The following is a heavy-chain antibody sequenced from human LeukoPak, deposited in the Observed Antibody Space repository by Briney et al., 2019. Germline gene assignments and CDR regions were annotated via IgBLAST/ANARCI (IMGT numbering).Heavy chain of an antibody. J-gene: IGHJ6*03. D-gene: IGHD3-10*01. CDR2: ISGSGGST. V-gene: IGHV3-23*01. Sequence: GGSLRLSCAASGFTFSSYAMSWVRQAPGKGLEWVSAISGSGGSTYYADSVKGRFTISRDNSKNTLYLQMNSLRAEDTAVYYCAKGVAKGEKYYYYYMDVWGKGTTVTVSS. CDR3: AKGVAKGEKYYYYYMDV. CDR1: GFTFSSYA.